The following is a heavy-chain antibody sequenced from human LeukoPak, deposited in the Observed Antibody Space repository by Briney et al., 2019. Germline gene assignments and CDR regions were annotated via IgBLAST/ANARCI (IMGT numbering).Heavy chain of an antibody. CDR1: GYTFGDYY. Sequence: ASVKVSCKASGYTFGDYYIHWVRQAPGQGLEWMGWINPNSGATNYAQNFQGRVTMTTDTAISTAYLDLSRLASDDTAMYYCARDGGTGWYSDFDYWGQGALVTVSS. J-gene: IGHJ4*02. V-gene: IGHV1-2*02. CDR2: INPNSGAT. CDR3: ARDGGTGWYSDFDY. D-gene: IGHD6-19*01.